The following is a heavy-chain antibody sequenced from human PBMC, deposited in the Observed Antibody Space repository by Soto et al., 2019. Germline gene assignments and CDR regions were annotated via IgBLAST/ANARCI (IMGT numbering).Heavy chain of an antibody. J-gene: IGHJ4*02. Sequence: GGSLRLSCAASGFAFDNHAMSWVRQAPGKGLEWVSAITGSGDSTYYADSVKGRFTISRDNSKNTLYLQMNSLRAEDTAVYYCAKKYYYDSRGSYTFDYWGQGTRVTVSS. CDR1: GFAFDNHA. CDR3: AKKYYYDSRGSYTFDY. D-gene: IGHD3-22*01. CDR2: ITGSGDST. V-gene: IGHV3-23*01.